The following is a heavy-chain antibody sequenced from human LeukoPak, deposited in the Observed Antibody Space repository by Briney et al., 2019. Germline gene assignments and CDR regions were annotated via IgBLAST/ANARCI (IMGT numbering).Heavy chain of an antibody. V-gene: IGHV3-7*04. CDR1: GFTFSSYW. Sequence: PGGSLRLSCAASGFTFSSYWMSWVRQAPGKGLEWVANIKQDGSEKYYVDSVKGRFTISRDNAKNSLYLQMNSLRAEDTAVYYCARGRDCSSTSCYKALFDYWGQGTLVTVSS. CDR2: IKQDGSEK. CDR3: ARGRDCSSTSCYKALFDY. J-gene: IGHJ4*02. D-gene: IGHD2-2*02.